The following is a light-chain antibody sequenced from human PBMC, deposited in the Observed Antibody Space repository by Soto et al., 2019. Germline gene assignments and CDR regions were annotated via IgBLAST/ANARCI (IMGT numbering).Light chain of an antibody. CDR2: SAS. CDR1: QGINNY. J-gene: IGKJ1*01. CDR3: QHYNSYSEA. V-gene: IGKV1-27*01. Sequence: DTQMTQSPTSLSASVGDSVTITCRASQGINNYLACYQQKPGKVPVLLIYSASTLKAGIPSRFSGSGAGTDFTLTISSLQPEDFATYYCQHYNSYSEAFGQGTKVDIK.